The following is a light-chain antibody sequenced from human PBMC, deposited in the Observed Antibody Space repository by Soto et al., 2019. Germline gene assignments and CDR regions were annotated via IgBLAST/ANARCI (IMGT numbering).Light chain of an antibody. Sequence: DIVMTQSPATLSVSPGESATLSCRASQSISSNLAWYQQKPGQSPRLLIYGASSRATGVPVRFSGSGSGVAFTLTISGLQSEDFAVYHCQQYNQWPGTFGQGTKVDI. V-gene: IGKV3-15*01. CDR1: QSISSN. J-gene: IGKJ1*01. CDR3: QQYNQWPGT. CDR2: GAS.